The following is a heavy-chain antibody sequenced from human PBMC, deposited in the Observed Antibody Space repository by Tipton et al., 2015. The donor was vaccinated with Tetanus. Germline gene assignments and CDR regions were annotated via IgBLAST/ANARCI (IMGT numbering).Heavy chain of an antibody. CDR3: AKVKPYSYGQLNAY. Sequence: SLRLSCAASGFTFDDYAMHWVRQAPGKGLEWVSGISWNSGSIGYADSVKGRFTISRDNAKNSLYLQMNSLRAEDTALYYCAKVKPYSYGQLNAYWVQGILVTVSS. CDR1: GFTFDDYA. V-gene: IGHV3-9*01. D-gene: IGHD5-18*01. J-gene: IGHJ1*01. CDR2: ISWNSGSI.